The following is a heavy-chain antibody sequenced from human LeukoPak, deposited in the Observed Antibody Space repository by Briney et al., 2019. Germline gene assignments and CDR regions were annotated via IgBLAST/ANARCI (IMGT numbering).Heavy chain of an antibody. CDR2: ISSNGGST. Sequence: PGGSLRLSCAASGFTFSSYAMHWVRQAPGKGLEYVSAISSNGGSTYYANSVKGRFTISRDNSKNTLYLQMGSLRAEDMAVYYCSRFPPYWSGGVCYSGACAYWGDGTLVT. J-gene: IGHJ4*01. D-gene: IGHD2-15*01. CDR3: SRFPPYWSGGVCYSGACAY. V-gene: IGHV3-64*01. CDR1: GFTFSSYA.